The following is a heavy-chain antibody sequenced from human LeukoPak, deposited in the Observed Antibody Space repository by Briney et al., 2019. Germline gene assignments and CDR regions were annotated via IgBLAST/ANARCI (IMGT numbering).Heavy chain of an antibody. Sequence: PSQTLSLTCTVSGGSISSGGYYWSWIRQPPGKGLEWIGYIYHSGSTYYNPSLKSRVTISVDRSKNQFSLKLSSVTAADTAVYYCASWYYYYGMDVWGQGTTVTVSS. J-gene: IGHJ6*02. V-gene: IGHV4-30-2*01. CDR2: IYHSGST. CDR3: ASWYYYYGMDV. CDR1: GGSISSGGYY.